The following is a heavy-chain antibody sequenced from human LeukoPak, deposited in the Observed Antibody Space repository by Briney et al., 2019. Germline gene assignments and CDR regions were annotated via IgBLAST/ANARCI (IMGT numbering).Heavy chain of an antibody. CDR2: IYYSGNT. D-gene: IGHD2-2*01. J-gene: IGHJ4*02. CDR3: ASQTGYCSTTSCYDY. Sequence: SETLSLTCTVSGGSISSGGYYWSWIRQHPGKGLEWIGYIYYSGNTYYNPSPKSRVTISVGTSRTQFSLKLSSVTAADTAVYYCASQTGYCSTTSCYDYWGQGTLVTVSS. CDR1: GGSISSGGYY. V-gene: IGHV4-31*03.